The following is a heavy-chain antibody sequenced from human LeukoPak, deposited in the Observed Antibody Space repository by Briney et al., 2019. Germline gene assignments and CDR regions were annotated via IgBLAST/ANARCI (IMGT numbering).Heavy chain of an antibody. J-gene: IGHJ4*02. CDR2: INHSGST. D-gene: IGHD1-26*01. Sequence: SETLPLTCAVYGGSFSGYYWSWIRQPPGKGLEWIGEINHSGSTNYNPSLKSRVTISVDTSKNQFSLKLSSVTATDTAVYYCARASGSYCSRFDYWGQGTLVTVSS. CDR1: GGSFSGYY. CDR3: ARASGSYCSRFDY. V-gene: IGHV4-34*01.